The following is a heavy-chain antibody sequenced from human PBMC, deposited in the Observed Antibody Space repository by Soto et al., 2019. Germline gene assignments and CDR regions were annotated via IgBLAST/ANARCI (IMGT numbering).Heavy chain of an antibody. CDR2: TRNKANSYTT. CDR1: GFSFSDHY. V-gene: IGHV3-72*01. CDR3: ARARSSSWGLDAFDI. D-gene: IGHD6-13*01. J-gene: IGHJ3*02. Sequence: EVQLVESGGDLVQHGGSLRLSCAASGFSFSDHYMDWVRQAPGKGLEWVGRTRNKANSYTTEYAASVKGRFTISRDDSKNSLYLQMNSLKTEDTALYYCARARSSSWGLDAFDIWGQGTMVTVSS.